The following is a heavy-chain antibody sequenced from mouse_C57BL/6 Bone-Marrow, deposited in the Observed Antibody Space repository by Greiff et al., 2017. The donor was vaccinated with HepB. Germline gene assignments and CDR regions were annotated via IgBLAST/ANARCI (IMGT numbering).Heavy chain of an antibody. CDR3: TRRDLLWDY. CDR1: GYTFTDYE. D-gene: IGHD2-1*01. V-gene: IGHV1-15*01. CDR2: IDPETGGT. Sequence: VQLQQSGAELVRPGASVTLSCKASGYTFTDYEMHWVKQTPVHGLEWIGAIDPETGGTAYNQKFKGKARLTADKSSSTAYMELRSLTSEDSAVYYCTRRDLLWDYWGQGTTLTVSS. J-gene: IGHJ2*01.